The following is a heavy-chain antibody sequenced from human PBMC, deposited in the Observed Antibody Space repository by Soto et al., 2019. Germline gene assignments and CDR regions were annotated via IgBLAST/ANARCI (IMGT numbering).Heavy chain of an antibody. Sequence: PLETLSLTCVVSGGSLSDYFWSWIRQPPGMALEWIGEINHLGSINYNPSLKSRVTMSVDTSKNQFSLTLNSVTAADTATYYCARGGISHWAYFYYMDVWDRGTTVPVSS. V-gene: IGHV4-34*01. CDR2: INHLGSI. J-gene: IGHJ6*03. CDR1: GGSLSDYF. CDR3: ARGGISHWAYFYYMDV. D-gene: IGHD2-21*01.